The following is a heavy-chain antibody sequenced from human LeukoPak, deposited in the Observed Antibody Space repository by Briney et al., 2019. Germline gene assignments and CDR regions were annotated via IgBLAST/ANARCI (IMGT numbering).Heavy chain of an antibody. D-gene: IGHD3-10*01. Sequence: TGGPLRLSCAASGFTFSSYAMSWVRQAPGKGLEWVSAISGSGGSTYYADSVKGRFTISRDNSKNTLYLEMNSLRAEDTAIYYCAKDRYYYGSGSSTTDYWGQGTLVTVSS. CDR3: AKDRYYYGSGSSTTDY. J-gene: IGHJ4*02. CDR2: ISGSGGST. V-gene: IGHV3-23*01. CDR1: GFTFSSYA.